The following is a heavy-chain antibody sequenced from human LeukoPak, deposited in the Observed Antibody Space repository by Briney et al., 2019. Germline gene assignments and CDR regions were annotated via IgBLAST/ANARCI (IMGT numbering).Heavy chain of an antibody. D-gene: IGHD2-15*01. V-gene: IGHV4-30-2*01. J-gene: IGHJ4*02. CDR2: IHHSGST. CDR1: GGSISSGGYS. Sequence: SETLSLTCAVSGGSISSGGYSWSWIRQPPGKGLEWIGYIHHSGSTYYNPSLKSRVTISVDRSKNQFSLKLSSVTAADTAVYYCARARGGVVDWGQGTLVTVSS. CDR3: ARARGGVVD.